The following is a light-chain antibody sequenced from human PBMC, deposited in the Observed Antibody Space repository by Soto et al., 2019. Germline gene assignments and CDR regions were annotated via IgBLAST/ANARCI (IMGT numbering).Light chain of an antibody. CDR2: GAS. Sequence: ENVLTQSPGTLSLSPGERATLSCRASQSISSSYLAWYQQKPGHPPRLLIYGASNRATGIPDRFSGSGSGTEFTLTISRLEPEDFAVYYCQQYSGSLPLTFGGGTKVEIK. CDR3: QQYSGSLPLT. CDR1: QSISSSY. V-gene: IGKV3-20*01. J-gene: IGKJ4*01.